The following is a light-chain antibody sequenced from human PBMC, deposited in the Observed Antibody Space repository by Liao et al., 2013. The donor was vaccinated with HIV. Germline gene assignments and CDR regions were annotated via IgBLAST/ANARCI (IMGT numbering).Light chain of an antibody. V-gene: IGLV3-1*01. CDR2: QDS. Sequence: SYVLTQPPSVSVSPGQTASITCSGDKLGDKYACWYQQKPGQSPVLVIYQDSKRPSGIPERFSGSNSGNTATLTISRVEAGDEADYYCQVWDSSSDHPYYVFGTGTKVTVL. CDR1: KLGDKY. CDR3: QVWDSSSDHPYYV. J-gene: IGLJ1*01.